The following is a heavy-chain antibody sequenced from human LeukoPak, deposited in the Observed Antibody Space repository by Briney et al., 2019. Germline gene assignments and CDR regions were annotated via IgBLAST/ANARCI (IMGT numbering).Heavy chain of an antibody. J-gene: IGHJ6*03. Sequence: ASVTVSCKASGYTFTSYDINWVRQAPGQGLEWMGWMNPNSGNTGYAQKFQGRVTITRNTSISTAYMELSSLRSEDTAVYYCARNYGDYYYYYYMDVWGKGTTVTVSS. V-gene: IGHV1-8*03. CDR3: ARNYGDYYYYYYMDV. D-gene: IGHD4-17*01. CDR2: MNPNSGNT. CDR1: GYTFTSYD.